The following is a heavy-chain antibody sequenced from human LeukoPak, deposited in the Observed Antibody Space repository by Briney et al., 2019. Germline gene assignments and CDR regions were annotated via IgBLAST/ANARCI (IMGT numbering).Heavy chain of an antibody. V-gene: IGHV4-31*03. CDR1: GGSISSGGYY. Sequence: SETLSLTCTVSGGSISSGGYYWSWIRQHPGKGLEWIVYIYYSGSTYYNPSLKSRVTLSVDTSKNQFSLKLSSVTAADTAVYYCARVRGYSYGPGYNWFDPWGQGTLVTVSS. J-gene: IGHJ5*02. CDR3: ARVRGYSYGPGYNWFDP. CDR2: IYYSGST. D-gene: IGHD5-18*01.